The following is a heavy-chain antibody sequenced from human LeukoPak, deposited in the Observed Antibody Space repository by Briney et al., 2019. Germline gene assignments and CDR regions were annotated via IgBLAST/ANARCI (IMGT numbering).Heavy chain of an antibody. Sequence: SETLSLTCTVSGDSISSYYWSWIRQPPGKGLEWIGNIHYSGSTRYNPSLKSRVTVSVDTSKNEFSLKLTSVTAADTAVYYCARDKGLPQAFDIWGQGTMVTVSS. CDR2: IHYSGST. J-gene: IGHJ3*02. D-gene: IGHD5/OR15-5a*01. CDR3: ARDKGLPQAFDI. CDR1: GDSISSYY. V-gene: IGHV4-59*01.